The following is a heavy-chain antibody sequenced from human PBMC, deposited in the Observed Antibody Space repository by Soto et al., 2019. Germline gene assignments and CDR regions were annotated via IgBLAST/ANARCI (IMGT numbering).Heavy chain of an antibody. Sequence: EVQLLESGAGLVQPGGSLRLSCAASGFTFSSYAMSWVRQAPGKGLEWVSGISTSGDSTYYADSVKGRFTSSRDNSKDTLYLQMNSLRAGDTAVYYCAINSRYCSSTSCYADWGQGTLVTVSS. CDR3: AINSRYCSSTSCYAD. V-gene: IGHV3-23*01. D-gene: IGHD2-2*01. J-gene: IGHJ4*02. CDR2: ISTSGDST. CDR1: GFTFSSYA.